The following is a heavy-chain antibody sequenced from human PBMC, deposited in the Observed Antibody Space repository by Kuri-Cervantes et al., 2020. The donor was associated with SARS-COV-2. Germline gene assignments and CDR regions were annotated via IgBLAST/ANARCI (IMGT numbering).Heavy chain of an antibody. Sequence: GESLKISCAASGFTFSSYSMNWVRQAPGKGLEWVSSISSSSSYIYYADSVKGRFTISRDNAKNSLYLQMNSLRAEDTAVYYCARDHRIAVAALGYWGQGTLVTVSS. CDR3: ARDHRIAVAALGY. V-gene: IGHV3-21*01. CDR1: GFTFSSYS. J-gene: IGHJ4*02. D-gene: IGHD6-19*01. CDR2: ISSSSSYI.